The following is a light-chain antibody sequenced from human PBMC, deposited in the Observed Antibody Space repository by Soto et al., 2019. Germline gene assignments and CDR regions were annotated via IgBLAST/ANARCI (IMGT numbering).Light chain of an antibody. CDR2: WAS. CDR1: HNLLSSFSKKNL. J-gene: IGKJ2*01. CDR3: EQYYDHQYT. Sequence: DIMRTQSPDSLALSLGERAVINCKSSHNLLSSFSKKNLLAWYQKKEGQPPRLLIFWASTRESGVPDRFSGSGSGTDFTLTISSLQAEDVAVYYCEQYYDHQYTFGQGTKVDIK. V-gene: IGKV4-1*01.